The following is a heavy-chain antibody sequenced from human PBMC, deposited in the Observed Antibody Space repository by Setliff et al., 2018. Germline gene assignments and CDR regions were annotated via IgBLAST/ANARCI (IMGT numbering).Heavy chain of an antibody. V-gene: IGHV1-69*13. J-gene: IGHJ6*02. CDR3: ARDSRGLVPAAIEGSYYYYGMDV. Sequence: SVKVSCKASGGTFSSYAISWVRQAPGQGLEWMGGIIPIIGTANYAQKFQGRVTITADESTSTAYMELSSLRSEDTAVYYCARDSRGLVPAAIEGSYYYYGMDVWGQGTTVTVSS. CDR1: GGTFSSYA. CDR2: IIPIIGTA. D-gene: IGHD2-2*02.